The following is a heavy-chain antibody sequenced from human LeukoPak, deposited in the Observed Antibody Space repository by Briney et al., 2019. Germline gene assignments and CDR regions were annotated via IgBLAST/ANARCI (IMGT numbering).Heavy chain of an antibody. D-gene: IGHD1-26*01. V-gene: IGHV3-23*01. Sequence: PGGSLRLSCAASGFTFSSYAMSWVRQAPGKGLEWVSAISGSGGSTYYADSVKGRFTISRDNAKNSLYLQMNSLRAEDTAIYYCARDKIVGASKFDYWGQGTLVTVSS. J-gene: IGHJ4*02. CDR2: ISGSGGST. CDR1: GFTFSSYA. CDR3: ARDKIVGASKFDY.